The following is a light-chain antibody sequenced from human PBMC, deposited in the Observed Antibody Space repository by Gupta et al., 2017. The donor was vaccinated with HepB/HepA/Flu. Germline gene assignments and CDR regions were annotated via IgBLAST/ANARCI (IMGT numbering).Light chain of an antibody. CDR1: SSNIGSNT. J-gene: IGLJ2*01. CDR3: AAWDDGLKGVV. Sequence: QSVLTPPPSASGTPGQRVTISCSGSSSNIGSNTVNWYQQLPGTAPKLLIFGHNRRPSGVPDRFSGSKSGTSASLAISGLQSEDDADYYCAAWDDGLKGVVFGGGTKLTVL. V-gene: IGLV1-44*01. CDR2: GHN.